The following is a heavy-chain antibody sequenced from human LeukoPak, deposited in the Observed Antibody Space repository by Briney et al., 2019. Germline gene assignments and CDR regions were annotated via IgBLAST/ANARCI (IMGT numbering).Heavy chain of an antibody. Sequence: GGSLRLSCAASGFTFSSNAMSWVRQAPGKGLERVSVISGSGGSTYYADSAKGRFTISRDNSKSTMYLQMYSLRAEDTAVYYCAKAGAQYYFDYWGQGTLVTVSS. D-gene: IGHD3-10*01. V-gene: IGHV3-23*01. J-gene: IGHJ4*02. CDR3: AKAGAQYYFDY. CDR1: GFTFSSNA. CDR2: ISGSGGST.